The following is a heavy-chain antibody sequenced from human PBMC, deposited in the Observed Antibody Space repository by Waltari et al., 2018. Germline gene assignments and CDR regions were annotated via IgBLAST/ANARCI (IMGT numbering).Heavy chain of an antibody. CDR2: IDPHSGGT. CDR1: GYTFTGYY. Sequence: QVQLVQSGAEVKKPGASVKVSCKASGYTFTGYYMNWVRQAPGQGLEWMGWIDPHSGGTNYAQKFQGRVTMTRDMSISTGYMELSRPTSDDTAVYFCTRDGVRAGIVDQWGQGTLVTVSS. D-gene: IGHD3-22*01. CDR3: TRDGVRAGIVDQ. J-gene: IGHJ4*02. V-gene: IGHV1-2*02.